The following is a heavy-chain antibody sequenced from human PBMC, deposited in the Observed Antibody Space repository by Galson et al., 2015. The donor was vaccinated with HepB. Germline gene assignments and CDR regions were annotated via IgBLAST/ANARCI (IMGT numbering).Heavy chain of an antibody. D-gene: IGHD6-19*01. CDR1: GFTFSSYS. J-gene: IGHJ6*03. CDR3: ARDPPGGAVAGGGIPYYYYYYYMDV. V-gene: IGHV3-21*01. CDR2: ISSSSSYI. Sequence: SLRLSCAASGFTFSSYSMNWVRQAPGKGLEWVSSISSSSSYIYYADSVKGRFTISRDNAKNSLYLQMNSLRAEDTAVYYCARDPPGGAVAGGGIPYYYYYYYMDVWGKGTTVTVSS.